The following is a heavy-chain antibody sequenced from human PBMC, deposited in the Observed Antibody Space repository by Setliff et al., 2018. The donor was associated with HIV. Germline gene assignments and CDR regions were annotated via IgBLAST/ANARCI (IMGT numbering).Heavy chain of an antibody. V-gene: IGHV3-33*01. J-gene: IGHJ1*01. CDR3: ARAPGITVAGRYFQH. CDR2: ILYDGSSK. Sequence: GSLRLSCVASGFTFSSCGMHWVRQAPGKGLEWVALILYDGSSKYYTDSVKDRFTISRDNSKNTLYLQMNSLRAEDTAVYYCARAPGITVAGRYFQHWGQGTLVTVSS. CDR1: GFTFSSCG. D-gene: IGHD6-19*01.